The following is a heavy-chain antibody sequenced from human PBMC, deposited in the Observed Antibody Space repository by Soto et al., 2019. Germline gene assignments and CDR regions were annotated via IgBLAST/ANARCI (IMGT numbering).Heavy chain of an antibody. V-gene: IGHV3-23*01. Sequence: EVQLLESGGGLVQPGGSLRLSCEASGFTFSNYAVTWVRQAPGKGLEWVSTIRGSGGSTYYADSVKGRFTISRDNSKNTLYLQMNSLRAEDTAVYYCAKDQGSSWYEIDYWGQGTLVTVSS. CDR1: GFTFSNYA. CDR2: IRGSGGST. D-gene: IGHD6-13*01. CDR3: AKDQGSSWYEIDY. J-gene: IGHJ4*02.